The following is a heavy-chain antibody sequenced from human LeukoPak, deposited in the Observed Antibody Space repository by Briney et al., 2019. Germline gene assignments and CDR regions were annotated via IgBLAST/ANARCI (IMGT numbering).Heavy chain of an antibody. CDR2: IYYSGST. V-gene: IGHV4-39*01. D-gene: IGHD6-13*01. CDR3: ARLQLAAAGNRWFDP. CDR1: GGSISRGDYY. J-gene: IGHJ5*02. Sequence: PSETLSLTCTVSGGSISRGDYYWAWTRQPPGRGLEWIGSIYYSGSTYYNPSLKSRFTISVDKSKNQFSLRLSSVTAADTAVYYCARLQLAAAGNRWFDPWGQGTLVTVSS.